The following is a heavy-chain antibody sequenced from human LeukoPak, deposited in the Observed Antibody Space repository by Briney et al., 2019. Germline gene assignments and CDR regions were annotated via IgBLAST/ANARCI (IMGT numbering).Heavy chain of an antibody. Sequence: GGSLRLSCAASGFTFSSYGMHWVRQAPGKGLEWVAFIRYDGSNKYCADSVKGRFTISRDNSKNTLYLQMNSLRAEDTAVYYCARGYSYGRQGPHYWGQGTLVTVSS. CDR1: GFTFSSYG. CDR3: ARGYSYGRQGPHY. V-gene: IGHV3-30*02. CDR2: IRYDGSNK. D-gene: IGHD5-18*01. J-gene: IGHJ4*02.